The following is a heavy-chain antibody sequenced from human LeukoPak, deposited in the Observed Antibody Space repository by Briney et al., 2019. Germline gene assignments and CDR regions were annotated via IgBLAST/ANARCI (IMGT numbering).Heavy chain of an antibody. V-gene: IGHV3-74*01. CDR1: GFTFRSYW. J-gene: IGHJ4*02. Sequence: PGGSLRLSGAASGFTFRSYWMQWVGHVPGKGPVWVARINSDDTDTYADSVKGRFTISRDNANNMLYLQMNSLKADDTAVYYCTRDAGHCHSSGCWKPSDYWGQGALVTVSS. D-gene: IGHD3-22*01. CDR2: INSDDTDT. CDR3: TRDAGHCHSSGCWKPSDY.